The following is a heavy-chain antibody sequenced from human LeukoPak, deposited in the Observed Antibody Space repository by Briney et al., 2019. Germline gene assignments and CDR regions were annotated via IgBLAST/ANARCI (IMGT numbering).Heavy chain of an antibody. CDR3: ARDLSSSGWYYFDY. J-gene: IGHJ4*02. CDR2: ISSSSYI. V-gene: IGHV3-21*01. D-gene: IGHD6-19*01. CDR1: GFTFSSYS. Sequence: GGSLRLSCAASGFTFSSYSMNWVRQAPGKGLEWVSSISSSSYIYYADSVKGRFTISRDNAKNSLYLQMNSLRAEDTAVYYCARDLSSSGWYYFDYWGQGTLVTVSS.